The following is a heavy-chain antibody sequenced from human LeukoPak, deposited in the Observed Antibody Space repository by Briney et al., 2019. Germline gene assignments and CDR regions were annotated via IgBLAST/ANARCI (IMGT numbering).Heavy chain of an antibody. D-gene: IGHD1-26*01. CDR1: GYTLTELS. J-gene: IGHJ5*02. Sequence: TSVKVSCKVSGYTLTELSMHWVRQAPGKGLEWMGGFDPEDGETIYAQKFQGRVTMTEDTSTDTAYMELSSLRSEDTAVYYCATEVGSNNWFDPWGQGTLVTVSS. CDR3: ATEVGSNNWFDP. V-gene: IGHV1-24*01. CDR2: FDPEDGET.